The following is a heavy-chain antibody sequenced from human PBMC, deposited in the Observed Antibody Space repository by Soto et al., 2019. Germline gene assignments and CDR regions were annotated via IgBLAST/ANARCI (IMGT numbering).Heavy chain of an antibody. CDR1: GFTFSSYA. V-gene: IGHV3-23*01. D-gene: IGHD6-6*01. CDR2: ISGSGGST. Sequence: GGSLRLSCAASGFTFSSYAMSWVRQAPGKGLEWVSAISGSGGSTYYADSVKGRFTISRDNSKNTLYLQMNSLRAEDTAVYYCAKNPARRYSSSSRRGWFDPWGQGTLVTVSS. J-gene: IGHJ5*02. CDR3: AKNPARRYSSSSRRGWFDP.